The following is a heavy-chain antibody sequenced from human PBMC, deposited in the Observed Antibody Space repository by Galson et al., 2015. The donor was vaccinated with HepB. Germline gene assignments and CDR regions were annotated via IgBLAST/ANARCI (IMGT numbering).Heavy chain of an antibody. CDR2: IYPGDSDT. Sequence: QSGAEVKKPGESLKISCKGSGYSFTSYWIGWVRQMPGKGLEWMGIIYPGDSDTRYSPSFQGQVTISADKSISTAYPQWSSLKASDTAMYYCARGLGYDFWSGYYTSLGDYWGQGTLVTVSS. CDR1: GYSFTSYW. V-gene: IGHV5-51*01. J-gene: IGHJ4*02. CDR3: ARGLGYDFWSGYYTSLGDY. D-gene: IGHD3-3*01.